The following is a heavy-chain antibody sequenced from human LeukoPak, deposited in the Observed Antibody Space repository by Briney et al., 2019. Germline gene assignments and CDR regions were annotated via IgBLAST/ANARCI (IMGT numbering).Heavy chain of an antibody. Sequence: PSETLSLTCTVSGGSISSRSYYWGWIRQPPGKGLEWIGSTYYSGSTYYNPSLKSRVTISVDTPKNQFSLKLSSVTAADTAVYYCARRGRGVGATLPNDAFDIWGQGTMVTVSS. D-gene: IGHD1-26*01. V-gene: IGHV4-39*01. CDR3: ARRGRGVGATLPNDAFDI. J-gene: IGHJ3*02. CDR2: TYYSGST. CDR1: GGSISSRSYY.